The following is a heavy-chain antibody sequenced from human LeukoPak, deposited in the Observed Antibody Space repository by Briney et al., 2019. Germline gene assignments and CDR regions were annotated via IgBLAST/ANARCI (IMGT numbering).Heavy chain of an antibody. CDR1: GYTFTSYD. J-gene: IGHJ4*02. V-gene: IGHV1-8*03. D-gene: IGHD2-8*01. CDR2: VTPTTGNT. Sequence: ASVKVSCKASGYTFTSYDINWVRQAPGQGLEWMGWVTPTTGNTGYAQKFQGRVTITRDTSIGTTYLELSSLRSEDTAMYYCARGETQRMDYWGQGTLVTVSS. CDR3: ARGETQRMDY.